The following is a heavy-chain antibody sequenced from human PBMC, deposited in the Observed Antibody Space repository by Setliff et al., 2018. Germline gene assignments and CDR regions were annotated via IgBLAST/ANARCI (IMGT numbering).Heavy chain of an antibody. D-gene: IGHD5-18*01. V-gene: IGHV1-2*02. CDR3: ARAPLESGYYYGQGHYFDN. Sequence: ASVKVSCKASGYSFSGYYTHWVRQAPGQGLEWMGWINPNNGGTNYAQKFQGRVTMTKDTSTTTVYLELSSLRSEDTALYYCARAPLESGYYYGQGHYFDNWGQGTLVTVSS. J-gene: IGHJ4*02. CDR1: GYSFSGYY. CDR2: INPNNGGT.